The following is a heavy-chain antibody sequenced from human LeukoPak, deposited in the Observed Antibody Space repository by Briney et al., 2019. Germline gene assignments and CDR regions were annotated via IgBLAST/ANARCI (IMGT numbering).Heavy chain of an antibody. V-gene: IGHV1-46*01. J-gene: IGHJ4*02. CDR2: INPSGGSS. Sequence: ASVKVSCKASGYTFTSYYMHWVRQAPGQGLEWLGIINPSGGSSSYTQKFQGRVTMTRDTSTSTAYMELSSLRSEDTAVYYCARVIKYYYESSAYGADYWGQGTLVTVPS. CDR1: GYTFTSYY. D-gene: IGHD3-22*01. CDR3: ARVIKYYYESSAYGADY.